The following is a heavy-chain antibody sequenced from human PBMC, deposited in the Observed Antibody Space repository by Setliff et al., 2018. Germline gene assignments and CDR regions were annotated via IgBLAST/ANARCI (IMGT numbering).Heavy chain of an antibody. D-gene: IGHD3-10*01. J-gene: IGHJ6*03. Sequence: ASVKVSCKASGGTFSSYAISWVRQATGQGLEWMGWMNPNSGNTGYAQKFQGRVTMTRNTSISTAYMELSSLRSEDTAVYYCTTEPHYGSGYYYYMDVWGKGTTVTVSS. CDR3: TTEPHYGSGYYYYMDV. V-gene: IGHV1-8*02. CDR1: GGTFSSYA. CDR2: MNPNSGNT.